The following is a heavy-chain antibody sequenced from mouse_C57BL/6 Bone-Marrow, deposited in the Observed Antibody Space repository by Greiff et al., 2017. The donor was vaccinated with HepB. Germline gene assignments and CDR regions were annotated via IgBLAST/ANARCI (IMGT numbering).Heavy chain of an antibody. V-gene: IGHV1-15*01. D-gene: IGHD2-4*01. CDR2: IDPETGGT. J-gene: IGHJ3*01. CDR1: GYTFTDYE. CDR3: THYDRAWVAY. Sequence: QVQLQQSGAELVRPGASVTLSCKASGYTFTDYEMHWVKQTPVHGLDWIGAIDPETGGTAYNQKFKGKAILTADKSSSTAYMELRSLTSEDSAVYYCTHYDRAWVAYWGQGTLVTVSA.